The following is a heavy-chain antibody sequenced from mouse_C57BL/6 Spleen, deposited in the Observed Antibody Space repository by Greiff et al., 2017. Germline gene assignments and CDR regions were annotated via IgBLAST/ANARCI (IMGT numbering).Heavy chain of an antibody. V-gene: IGHV1-50*01. Sequence: QVQLQQSGAELVKPGASVKLSCKASGYTFTSYWMQWVKQRPGQGLEWIGEIDPSDSYTNYNQKFKGKATLTVDTSSSTAYMQLSSLTSEDSAVYYCARSRDYDGEGAWFAYWGQGTLVTVSA. CDR1: GYTFTSYW. J-gene: IGHJ3*01. D-gene: IGHD2-4*01. CDR2: IDPSDSYT. CDR3: ARSRDYDGEGAWFAY.